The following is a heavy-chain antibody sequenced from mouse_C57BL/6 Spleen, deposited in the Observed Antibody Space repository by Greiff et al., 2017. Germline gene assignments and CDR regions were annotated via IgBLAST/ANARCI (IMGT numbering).Heavy chain of an antibody. CDR1: GFNIKNTY. J-gene: IGHJ1*03. V-gene: IGHV14-3*01. CDR3: GIYYDYDEGYFDV. Sequence: VQLQQSVAELVRPGASVKLSCTASGFNIKNTYMPWVKQRPEQGLEWIGRIDPANGNTKYAPKFQGKATITADTSSNTAYLQLSSLTSEDTAIYYCGIYYDYDEGYFDVWGTGTTVTVSS. CDR2: IDPANGNT. D-gene: IGHD2-4*01.